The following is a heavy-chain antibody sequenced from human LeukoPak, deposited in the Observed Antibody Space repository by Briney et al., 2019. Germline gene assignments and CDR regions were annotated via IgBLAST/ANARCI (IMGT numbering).Heavy chain of an antibody. Sequence: PSETLSLTCTVSGGSISSSSYYWGWIRQPPGKGLEWIGSIYYSGSTYYNPSLKSRVTISVDTSKNQFSLKLSSVTAADTAVYYCASPALDYGVYRNFDYWGQGTLVTVSS. V-gene: IGHV4-39*01. D-gene: IGHD4-17*01. CDR1: GGSISSSSYY. CDR3: ASPALDYGVYRNFDY. J-gene: IGHJ4*02. CDR2: IYYSGST.